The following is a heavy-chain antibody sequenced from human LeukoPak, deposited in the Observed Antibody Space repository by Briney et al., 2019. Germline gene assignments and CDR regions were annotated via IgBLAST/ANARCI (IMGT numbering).Heavy chain of an antibody. D-gene: IGHD2-21*02. J-gene: IGHJ4*02. V-gene: IGHV1-69*13. CDR3: ARGTPSPRLSLNQYYFDY. CDR1: GGTFSSYA. Sequence: GASVKVSCKASGGTFSSYAISRVRQAPGQGLEWMGGIIPIFGTANYAQKFQGRVTITADESTSTAYMELSSLRSEDTAVYYCARGTPSPRLSLNQYYFDYWGQGTLVTVSS. CDR2: IIPIFGTA.